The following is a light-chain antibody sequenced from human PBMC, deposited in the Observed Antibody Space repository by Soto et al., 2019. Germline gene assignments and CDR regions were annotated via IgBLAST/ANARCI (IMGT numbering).Light chain of an antibody. V-gene: IGLV1-44*01. CDR2: SNN. CDR1: SSNIVSNT. Sequence: QSVLTQPPSASGTPGQTVTISCSGSSSNIVSNTVNWYQQLPGAAPKLLIYSNNQRPSGVPDRFSGSKSGTSASLAISGLQPEDEDDYYCSARDYSLDRPVFGGGTQLTVL. J-gene: IGLJ7*01. CDR3: SARDYSLDRPV.